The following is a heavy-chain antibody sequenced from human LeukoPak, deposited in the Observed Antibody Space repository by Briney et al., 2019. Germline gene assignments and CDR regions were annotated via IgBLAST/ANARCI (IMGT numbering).Heavy chain of an antibody. CDR2: MNQDGSEK. CDR1: GFTFSNHW. Sequence: GGSLRLSCVGSGFTFSNHWMIWVRQAPGKGLEWVANMNQDGSEKYYVGSVEGRFTISRDNAKNSLYLQMNSLRAEDTAVYYCARDRRYGGNSLYYFDYWGQGTLVTVSS. CDR3: ARDRRYGGNSLYYFDY. D-gene: IGHD4-23*01. J-gene: IGHJ4*02. V-gene: IGHV3-7*01.